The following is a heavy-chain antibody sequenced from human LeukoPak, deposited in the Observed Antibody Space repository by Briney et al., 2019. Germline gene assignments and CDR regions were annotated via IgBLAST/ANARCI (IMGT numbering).Heavy chain of an antibody. CDR1: GGTFSSYA. CDR3: ARDNLEWLLTDSEDAFDI. D-gene: IGHD3-3*01. Sequence: ASVKVSCKASGGTFSSYAISWVRQAPGQGLEWMGGIIPIFGTANYAQKFQGRVTITADKSTSTAYMELSSLRSEDTAVYYCARDNLEWLLTDSEDAFDIWGQGTMVTVSS. CDR2: IIPIFGTA. J-gene: IGHJ3*02. V-gene: IGHV1-69*06.